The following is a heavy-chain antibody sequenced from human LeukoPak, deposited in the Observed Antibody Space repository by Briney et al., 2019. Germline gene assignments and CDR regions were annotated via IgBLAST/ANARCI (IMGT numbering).Heavy chain of an antibody. V-gene: IGHV3-23*01. J-gene: IGHJ4*02. D-gene: IGHD6-19*01. CDR3: ARRVTGSSGWLFDY. Sequence: GGSLRLSCAASGFTFSSYAMSWVRQAPGKGLEWVSAISGSGGSTYYADSVKGRFTISRDNSKNTLYLQMNSLRVDDTAVNYCARRVTGSSGWLFDYWGQGTLVTVSS. CDR1: GFTFSSYA. CDR2: ISGSGGST.